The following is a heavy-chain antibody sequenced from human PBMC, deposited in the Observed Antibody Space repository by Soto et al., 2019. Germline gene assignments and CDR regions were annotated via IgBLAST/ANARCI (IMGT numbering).Heavy chain of an antibody. CDR1: GFTFSSYG. CDR3: ARERHYYDSSGYYYYFDY. Sequence: GSLRLSCAASGFTFSSYGMHWVRQAPGKGLEWVAVIWYDGSNKYYADSVKGRFTISRDNSKNTLYLQMNSLRAEDTAVYYCARERHYYDSSGYYYYFDYWGQGTLVTVSS. V-gene: IGHV3-33*01. CDR2: IWYDGSNK. D-gene: IGHD3-22*01. J-gene: IGHJ4*02.